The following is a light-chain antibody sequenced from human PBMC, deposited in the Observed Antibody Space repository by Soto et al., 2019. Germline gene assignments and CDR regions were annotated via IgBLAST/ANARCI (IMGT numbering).Light chain of an antibody. Sequence: DIQKTQDRSSLSASVGDRVTITCRASQSISSYLNWYQQKPGKAPKLLIYAASSLQSGVPSRFSGSGSGTDFTLTISSLQPQDSATYYCQQSYSTPRTCVQQTKV. CDR2: AAS. CDR1: QSISSY. CDR3: QQSYSTPRT. V-gene: IGKV1-39*01. J-gene: IGKJ1*01.